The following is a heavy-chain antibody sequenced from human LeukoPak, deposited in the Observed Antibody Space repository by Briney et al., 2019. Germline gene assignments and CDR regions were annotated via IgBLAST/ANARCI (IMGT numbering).Heavy chain of an antibody. Sequence: SETLSLTCTVSGGSISSYYWSWIRQPPGKGLEWIGYIYYSGSTNYNPSLKSRVTISVDTSKHQFSLKLSSVTAADTAVYYCARERFGEYYYYGMDVWGQGTTVTVSS. V-gene: IGHV4-59*01. CDR1: GGSISSYY. D-gene: IGHD3-10*01. J-gene: IGHJ6*02. CDR2: IYYSGST. CDR3: ARERFGEYYYYGMDV.